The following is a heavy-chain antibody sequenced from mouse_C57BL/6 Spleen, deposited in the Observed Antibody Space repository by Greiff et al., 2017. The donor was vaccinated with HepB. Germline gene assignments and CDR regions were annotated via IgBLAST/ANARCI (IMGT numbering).Heavy chain of an antibody. CDR3: ARDGGLRPLDY. V-gene: IGHV5-4*01. CDR1: GFTFSSYA. Sequence: DVLLVESGGGLVKPGGSLKLSCAASGFTFSSYAMSWVRQTPEKRLEWVATISDGGSYTNYPDNVKGRFTISRGSAKNNLYLQMSHLKSEDTAMYYCARDGGLRPLDYWGQGTSVTVSS. CDR2: ISDGGSYT. J-gene: IGHJ4*01. D-gene: IGHD2-4*01.